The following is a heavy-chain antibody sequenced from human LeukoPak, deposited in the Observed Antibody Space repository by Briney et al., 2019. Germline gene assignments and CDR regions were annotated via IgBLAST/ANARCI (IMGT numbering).Heavy chain of an antibody. Sequence: GGSLRLSCAASGFTVSSNYMSWVRQAPGKGLEWVSVIYRGGSTYYADSVKGRFTVSRDNSKNTLSLQMNSLRAVDTAVYYCARTTKEFDILTGYYFDYWGQGTLVTVSS. V-gene: IGHV3-53*01. D-gene: IGHD3-9*01. CDR1: GFTVSSNY. CDR2: IYRGGST. J-gene: IGHJ4*02. CDR3: ARTTKEFDILTGYYFDY.